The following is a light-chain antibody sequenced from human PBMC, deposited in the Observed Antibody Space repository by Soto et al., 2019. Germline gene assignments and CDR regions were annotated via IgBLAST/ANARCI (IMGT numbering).Light chain of an antibody. CDR3: CSYASSSTYV. V-gene: IGLV2-23*01. CDR1: SSDVGSYNL. Sequence: QSALTQPASVSGSPGQSITISCTGTSSDVGSYNLVSWYQQHPGKAPKLMIYEGTKRPSGVSDRFSGSRSGNTASLTISGLQAEDGADYYCCSYASSSTYVFGTGTKVTVL. J-gene: IGLJ1*01. CDR2: EGT.